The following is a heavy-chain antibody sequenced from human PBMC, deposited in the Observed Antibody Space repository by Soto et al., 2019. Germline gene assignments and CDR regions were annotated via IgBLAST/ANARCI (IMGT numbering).Heavy chain of an antibody. Sequence: ASVNVSCKTSGYTFTTHAMHWVLQAPGQRLEWVGWINVGNGNTKYSQKFQGRLTITRDTSASTAYMELSSLRSEDTAVYYCARDYDYVWGSYRLGYWGLGTLVTVSS. V-gene: IGHV1-3*01. CDR3: ARDYDYVWGSYRLGY. J-gene: IGHJ4*01. CDR1: GYTFTTHA. D-gene: IGHD3-16*02. CDR2: INVGNGNT.